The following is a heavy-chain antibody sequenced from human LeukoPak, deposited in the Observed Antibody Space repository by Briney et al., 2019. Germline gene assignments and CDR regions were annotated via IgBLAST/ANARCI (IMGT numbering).Heavy chain of an antibody. V-gene: IGHV1-69*13. Sequence: SVKVSCKASGGTFSSYAISWVRQAPGQGLEWMGGIIPIFGTANYAQKLQGRVTITADESTSTAYMELSSLRSEDTAVYYCASGEYYDILTGYSYYFDYWGQGTLVTVSS. D-gene: IGHD3-9*01. CDR1: GGTFSSYA. CDR2: IIPIFGTA. J-gene: IGHJ4*02. CDR3: ASGEYYDILTGYSYYFDY.